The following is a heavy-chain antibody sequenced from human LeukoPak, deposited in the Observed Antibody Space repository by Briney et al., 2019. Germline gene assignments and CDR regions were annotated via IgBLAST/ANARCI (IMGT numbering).Heavy chain of an antibody. CDR2: TYYRSQWYN. D-gene: IGHD2-2*01. CDR1: GDSVSSNSVA. Sequence: PSQTLSLTCAISGDSVSSNSVAWNWIRQSPSRGLEWLGRTYYRSQWYNEYAASVRSRITINPDTSRNQFSLQLNSVTPEDTAMYYCTRDHYCSSFSCSSDYWGQGTLVTVSS. J-gene: IGHJ4*02. CDR3: TRDHYCSSFSCSSDY. V-gene: IGHV6-1*01.